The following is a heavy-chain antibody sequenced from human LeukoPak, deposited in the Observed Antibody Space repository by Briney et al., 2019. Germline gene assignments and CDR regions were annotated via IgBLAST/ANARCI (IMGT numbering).Heavy chain of an antibody. CDR2: IYTSGST. J-gene: IGHJ6*02. Sequence: PSETLSLTCTASGGSISSYYWSWIRQPAGKGLEWIGRIYTSGSTNYNPSLKSRVTMSVDTSKNQFSLKLSSVTAADTAVYYSARDPARGYSYGSYYYYYYGMDVWGQGTTVTVSS. V-gene: IGHV4-4*07. CDR1: GGSISSYY. D-gene: IGHD5-18*01. CDR3: ARDPARGYSYGSYYYYYYGMDV.